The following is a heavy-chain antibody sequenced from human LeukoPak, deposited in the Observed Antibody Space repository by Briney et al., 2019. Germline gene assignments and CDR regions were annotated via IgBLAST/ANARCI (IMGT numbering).Heavy chain of an antibody. CDR3: ARDPNPYSYGFVTRYWFDP. CDR2: INPSGGST. CDR1: GYTFTSYY. V-gene: IGHV1-46*01. D-gene: IGHD5-18*01. J-gene: IGHJ5*02. Sequence: ASVKVSCKASGYTFTSYYMHWVRQAPGQGFEWMGIINPSGGSTSYAQKFQGRVTMTRDTSTSTVYMELSSLRSEDTAVYYCARDPNPYSYGFVTRYWFDPWGQGTLVTVSS.